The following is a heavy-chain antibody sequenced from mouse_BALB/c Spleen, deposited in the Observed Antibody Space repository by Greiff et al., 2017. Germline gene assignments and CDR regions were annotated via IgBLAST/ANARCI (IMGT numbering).Heavy chain of an antibody. CDR3: ANFPNYYGSTHFDY. V-gene: IGHV14-3*02. CDR2: IDPANGNT. J-gene: IGHJ2*01. CDR1: GFNIKDTY. D-gene: IGHD1-1*01. Sequence: EVQLQESGAELVKPGASVKLSCTASGFNIKDTYMHWVKQRPEQGLEWIGRIDPANGNTKYDPKFQGKATITADTSSNTAYLQLSSLTSEDTAVYYCANFPNYYGSTHFDYWGQGTTLTVSS.